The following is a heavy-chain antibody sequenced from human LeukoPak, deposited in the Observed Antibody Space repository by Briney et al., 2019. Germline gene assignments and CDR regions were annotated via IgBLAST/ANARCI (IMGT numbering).Heavy chain of an antibody. CDR1: GFTFSSYS. D-gene: IGHD5-18*01. CDR2: ISSSSSTI. V-gene: IGHV3-48*01. J-gene: IGHJ3*02. CDR3: AKEGYSYGFRAFDI. Sequence: GGSLRLSCAASGFTFSSYSMNWVRQAPGKGLEWVSYISSSSSTIYYADSVKGRFTISRDNAKNSLYLQMNSLRAEDTAVYYCAKEGYSYGFRAFDIWGQGTMVTVSS.